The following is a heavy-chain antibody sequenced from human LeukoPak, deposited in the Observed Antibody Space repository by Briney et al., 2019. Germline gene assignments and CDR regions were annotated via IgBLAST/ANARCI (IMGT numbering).Heavy chain of an antibody. V-gene: IGHV4-59*08. CDR3: ARQIGVEMATIKDY. Sequence: SETLSLTCTVSGGSISSYYWSWIRQPPGKGLEWIGYIYYSGSTSYNPSLKSRVTISVDTSKNQFSLKLSSVTAADTAVYYCARQIGVEMATIKDYWGQGTLVTVSS. CDR2: IYYSGST. CDR1: GGSISSYY. J-gene: IGHJ4*02. D-gene: IGHD5-12*01.